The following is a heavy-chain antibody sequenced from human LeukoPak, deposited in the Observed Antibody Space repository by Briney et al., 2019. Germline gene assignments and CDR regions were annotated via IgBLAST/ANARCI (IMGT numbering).Heavy chain of an antibody. D-gene: IGHD3-9*01. Sequence: SETLSLTCTVSAYSINSGYYWSWIRQPPGKGLEWIGEINHSGSTNYNPSLKSRVTISVDTSKNQFSLKLSSVTAADTAVYYCLYYDILTGYYKSFQHWGQGTLVTVSS. V-gene: IGHV4-34*01. J-gene: IGHJ1*01. CDR2: INHSGST. CDR3: LYYDILTGYYKSFQH. CDR1: AYSINSGYY.